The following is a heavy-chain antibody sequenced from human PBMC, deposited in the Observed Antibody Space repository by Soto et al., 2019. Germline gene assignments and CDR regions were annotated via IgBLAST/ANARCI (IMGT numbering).Heavy chain of an antibody. D-gene: IGHD6-13*01. Sequence: ASVKVSCKASGYTFTSYDINWVRQDTGQEIERIKWMNPNSGNTGYAQKFQGRVTMNRNTSISTAYMELSSLRSEDTAVYYCARVLSKQQLVREDVNNWFDPWGQGTLVTVSS. J-gene: IGHJ5*02. CDR2: MNPNSGNT. V-gene: IGHV1-8*01. CDR1: GYTFTSYD. CDR3: ARVLSKQQLVREDVNNWFDP.